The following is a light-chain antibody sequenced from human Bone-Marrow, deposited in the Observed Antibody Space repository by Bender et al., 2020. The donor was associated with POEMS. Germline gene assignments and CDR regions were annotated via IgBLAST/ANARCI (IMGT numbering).Light chain of an antibody. CDR1: STNIGNNE. Sequence: QSILTQPPSVSAAPGQRVVISCSGGSTNIGNNEVSWYQQLPGTAPKLLIFDDVKRPSGIPDRFSGSKSGTSATLGIAGLQTGDEADYYCESWDNSLRAALFGGGTKLTVL. CDR2: DDV. CDR3: ESWDNSLRAAL. V-gene: IGLV1-51*01. J-gene: IGLJ3*02.